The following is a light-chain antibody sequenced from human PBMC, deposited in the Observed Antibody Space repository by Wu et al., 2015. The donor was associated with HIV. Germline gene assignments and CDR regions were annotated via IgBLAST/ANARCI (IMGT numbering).Light chain of an antibody. CDR3: QQYSAGLT. Sequence: IRITQSPSSLSASTGDRVTITCRASQGISTFLAWYQQKPGKAPELLIYAASTLQSGVPSRFSGSGSGTDFTLTISCLQSEDFASYFCQQYSAGLTFGGGTKVEIK. J-gene: IGKJ4*01. V-gene: IGKV1-8*01. CDR1: QGISTF. CDR2: AAS.